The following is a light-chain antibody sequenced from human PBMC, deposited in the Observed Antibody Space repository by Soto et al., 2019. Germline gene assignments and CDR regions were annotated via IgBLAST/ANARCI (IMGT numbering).Light chain of an antibody. CDR2: GAS. CDR1: QSVSSSY. CDR3: QQFGNSPPT. V-gene: IGKV3-20*01. Sequence: EIVLTQSPGTLSLSPGERATLSCRDSQSVSSSYLAWYQQKPGQAPRLLIYGASSRATGIPDRFSGSGSGTDYTLTISRLEPEDFAVYYCQQFGNSPPTFGQGTKVEIK. J-gene: IGKJ1*01.